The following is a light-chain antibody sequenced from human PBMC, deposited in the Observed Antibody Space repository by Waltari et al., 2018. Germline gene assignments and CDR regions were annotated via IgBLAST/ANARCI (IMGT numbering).Light chain of an antibody. V-gene: IGKV3-20*01. J-gene: IGKJ1*01. CDR2: DAS. Sequence: IVLTQSPGTLSLSPGERATLSCRAGQSVSSDYLAWYQQRPGQAPRLRIFDASSRAAGIPDRFSGSGSGTDFSLTISRLEPEDFAVYYCQQYGSLPWTFGQGTRVEIK. CDR1: QSVSSDY. CDR3: QQYGSLPWT.